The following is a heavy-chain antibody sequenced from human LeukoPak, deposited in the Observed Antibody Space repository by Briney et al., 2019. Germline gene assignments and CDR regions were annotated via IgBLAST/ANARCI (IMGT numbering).Heavy chain of an antibody. V-gene: IGHV3-21*01. J-gene: IGHJ4*02. CDR1: GFTFSNAW. Sequence: PGGSLRLSCAASGFTFSNAWMTWVRQAPGKGLEWVSSISTSSSYKYYADSLKGRSTISRDNAKNSLYLQMNSLGAEDTAVYYCARHSDYDILTGPNDYWGQGTLVTVSS. CDR2: ISTSSSYK. D-gene: IGHD3-9*01. CDR3: ARHSDYDILTGPNDY.